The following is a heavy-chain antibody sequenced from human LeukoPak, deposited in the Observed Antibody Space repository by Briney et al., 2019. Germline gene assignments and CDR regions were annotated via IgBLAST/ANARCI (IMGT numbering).Heavy chain of an antibody. V-gene: IGHV3-21*01. J-gene: IGHJ4*02. CDR2: ISSSSSYI. Sequence: GGSLRLSCAASGFTFSSYSMNWVRQAPGKGLEWVLSISSSSSYIYYADSVKGRFTISRDNAKNSLYLQMNSLRAEDTAVYYCASCSSSGWYFPFDYWGQGTLVTVSS. D-gene: IGHD6-19*01. CDR1: GFTFSSYS. CDR3: ASCSSSGWYFPFDY.